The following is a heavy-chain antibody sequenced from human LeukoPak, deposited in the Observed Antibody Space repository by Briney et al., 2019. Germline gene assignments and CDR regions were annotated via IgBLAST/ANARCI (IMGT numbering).Heavy chain of an antibody. J-gene: IGHJ4*02. CDR2: ISGSGVTM. CDR3: AREDIRLDYFDY. D-gene: IGHD6-19*01. Sequence: QPGGSLRLSWAASGFTFSSYEMNWVRQAPGSGLEWVSYISGSGVTMYYADSVKGRFTISRDDAKNSLYLQMNSLRAEDTAVYYCAREDIRLDYFDYWGQGTLVTVSS. V-gene: IGHV3-48*03. CDR1: GFTFSSYE.